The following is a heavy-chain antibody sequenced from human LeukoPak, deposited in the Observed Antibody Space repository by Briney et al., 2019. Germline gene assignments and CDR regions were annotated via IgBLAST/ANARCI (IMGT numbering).Heavy chain of an antibody. D-gene: IGHD1-26*01. V-gene: IGHV4-59*01. J-gene: IGHJ4*02. CDR2: IYYSGST. CDR3: ARSIVGAQLYFDY. Sequence: SETLSLTCTVSGGSISSYYWSWIRQPPGKGLEWIGYIYYSGSTNYNPSLKCRVTISVDTSKNQFSLKLSSVTAADTAVYYCARSIVGAQLYFDYWGQGTLVTVSS. CDR1: GGSISSYY.